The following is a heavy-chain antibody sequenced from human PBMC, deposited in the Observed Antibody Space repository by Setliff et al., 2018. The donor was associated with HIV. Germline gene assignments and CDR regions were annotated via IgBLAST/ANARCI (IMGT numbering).Heavy chain of an antibody. Sequence: SETLSLTCAVYGGSFSNYYWTWIRQTPGEGLEWIGEIDHSGSTKYNPSLKSRVAISVGTSKNQFSLKVNSVTAADTAIYYCARGRQFTFWSAYMHMDVWGKGTSVTVSS. V-gene: IGHV4-34*01. CDR2: IDHSGST. J-gene: IGHJ6*03. CDR1: GGSFSNYY. CDR3: ARGRQFTFWSAYMHMDV. D-gene: IGHD3-3*01.